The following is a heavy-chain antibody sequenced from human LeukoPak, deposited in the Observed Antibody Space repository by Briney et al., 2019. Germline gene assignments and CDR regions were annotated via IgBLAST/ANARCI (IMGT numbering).Heavy chain of an antibody. CDR1: GFTFSSYA. CDR2: ISHDGII. CDR3: ARDWVYKIDY. J-gene: IGHJ4*02. Sequence: GGSLRLSCAASGFTFSSYAMSWVRQAPGKGLVWVSRISHDGIISYADSVKGRFTISRDNAKNTLILQMNSLRVEDTAVYYRARDWVYKIDYWGRGTLVTVSS. V-gene: IGHV3-74*01. D-gene: IGHD5-24*01.